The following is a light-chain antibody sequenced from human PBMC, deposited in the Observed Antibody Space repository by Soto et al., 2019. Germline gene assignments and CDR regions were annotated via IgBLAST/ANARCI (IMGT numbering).Light chain of an antibody. CDR1: SSNIGNNY. Sequence: QSVLTQPPSVSAAPGQKVTISCSGSSSNIGNNYVSWYQQLPGTAPKLLIYENNKRPSGIPDRFSGSKSGTSATLGITGLQTGDEADYYCGTWDSSLGAWVFGGGTKLTVL. V-gene: IGLV1-51*02. J-gene: IGLJ3*02. CDR3: GTWDSSLGAWV. CDR2: ENN.